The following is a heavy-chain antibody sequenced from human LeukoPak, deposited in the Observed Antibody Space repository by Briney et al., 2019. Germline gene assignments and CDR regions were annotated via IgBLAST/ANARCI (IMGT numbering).Heavy chain of an antibody. V-gene: IGHV3-15*01. J-gene: IGHJ6*04. D-gene: IGHD6-19*01. Sequence: GGSLRLSCAASGFTFSNAWMSWVRQAPGKGLEWVARIKSKADGGTKDYAAHVKGRFTISRDDSKNTLYLQMNSLKTEDTAVCYCTTEFSGWYLYYYYYGMDVWGKGTTVTVSS. CDR1: GFTFSNAW. CDR2: IKSKADGGTK. CDR3: TTEFSGWYLYYYYYGMDV.